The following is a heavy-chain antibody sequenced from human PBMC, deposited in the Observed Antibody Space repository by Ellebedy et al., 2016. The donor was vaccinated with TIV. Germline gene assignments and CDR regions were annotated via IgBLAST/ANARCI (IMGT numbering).Heavy chain of an antibody. J-gene: IGHJ4*02. CDR2: IYTGDSDT. V-gene: IGHV5-51*01. Sequence: GESLKISXNAPGNSFTNRWIAWVRQMPGKGLEWMGIIYTGDSDTRYSPSFQGHVTFAVDESINTAYLHWRSLKASDSAMYYCARHSKRGGDWGQGTLVTVSS. CDR1: GNSFTNRW. D-gene: IGHD3-16*01. CDR3: ARHSKRGGD.